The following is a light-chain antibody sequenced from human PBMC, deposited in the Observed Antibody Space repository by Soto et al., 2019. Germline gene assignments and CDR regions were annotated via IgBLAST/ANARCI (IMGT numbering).Light chain of an antibody. V-gene: IGKV3-11*01. Sequence: EIVLPESPATLSLSPGDRATLSGRASQSVRRSLTWYQQKPGQAPRLLIYDASTRATGIPPRFSGSGSGTDFTLTISSLEPEDFAVYHCQQRSNSVGGGIKV. CDR2: DAS. CDR3: QQRSNS. J-gene: IGKJ4*01. CDR1: QSVRRS.